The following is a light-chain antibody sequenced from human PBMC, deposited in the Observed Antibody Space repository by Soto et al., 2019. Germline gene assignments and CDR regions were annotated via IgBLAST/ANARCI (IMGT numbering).Light chain of an antibody. CDR2: DAS. Sequence: EIVLTQSPATLSLSPGQGATLSCRASQSVRTYLSWYQQKPGQDPRLLIYDASNRATGIPARFSGSGSGTDFTLAISSLEPKYFAVYYCYRRNWPPYTFGQGTKLEI. CDR1: QSVRTY. V-gene: IGKV3-11*01. CDR3: YRRNWPPYT. J-gene: IGKJ2*01.